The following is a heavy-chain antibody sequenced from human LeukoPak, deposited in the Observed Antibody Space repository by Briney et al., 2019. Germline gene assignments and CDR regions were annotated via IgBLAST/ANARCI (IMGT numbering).Heavy chain of an antibody. CDR3: ARDHCGGDCSYSYYFDY. J-gene: IGHJ4*02. Sequence: GGSLRLSCAASGFTFSSYAMSWVRQAPGKGLEWVSAISGSGGSTYYADSVKGRFTISRDNSKNTLYLQMNSLRAEDTAVYYCARDHCGGDCSYSYYFDYWGQGTLVTVSS. D-gene: IGHD2-21*02. CDR2: ISGSGGST. CDR1: GFTFSSYA. V-gene: IGHV3-23*01.